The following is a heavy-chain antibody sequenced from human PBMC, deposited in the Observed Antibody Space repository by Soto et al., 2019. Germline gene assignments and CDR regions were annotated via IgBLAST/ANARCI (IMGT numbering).Heavy chain of an antibody. D-gene: IGHD2-15*01. Sequence: ASVKVSCKASGYTFTSYAMHWVRQAPGQRLEWMGWINAGNGNTKYSQKFQGRVTITRDTSASTAYMELSSLRSEDTAVYYCARGFRSGDADWCDPWGQGTLVTVSS. CDR2: INAGNGNT. CDR3: ARGFRSGDADWCDP. J-gene: IGHJ5*02. CDR1: GYTFTSYA. V-gene: IGHV1-3*01.